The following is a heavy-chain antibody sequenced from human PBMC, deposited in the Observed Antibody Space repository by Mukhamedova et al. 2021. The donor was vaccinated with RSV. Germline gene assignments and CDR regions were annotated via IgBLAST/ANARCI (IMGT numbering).Heavy chain of an antibody. CDR3: ARVAWALHFDL. V-gene: IGHV4-30-4*01. CDR2: IYYSGTT. D-gene: IGHD1-26*01. Sequence: RQPPGEGLEWIGHIYYSGTTYYNPSLKSRITMAVDASKNQFSLKVDSVTAADTAVYYCARVAWALHFDLWGQGTLVTVS. J-gene: IGHJ4*02.